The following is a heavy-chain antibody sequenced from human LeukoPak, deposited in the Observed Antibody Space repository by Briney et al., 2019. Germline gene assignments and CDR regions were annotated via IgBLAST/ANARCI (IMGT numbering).Heavy chain of an antibody. Sequence: SETLSLTSAVYGGSFSGYYWSWIRQPPGKGLEWIGEINHSGSTNYNPSLKSRVTISVDTSKNQFSLKLSSVTAADTAVYYCASRDGYCSGGSCHNWFDPWGQGTLVTVSS. CDR3: ASRDGYCSGGSCHNWFDP. CDR1: GGSFSGYY. V-gene: IGHV4-34*01. J-gene: IGHJ5*02. D-gene: IGHD2-15*01. CDR2: INHSGST.